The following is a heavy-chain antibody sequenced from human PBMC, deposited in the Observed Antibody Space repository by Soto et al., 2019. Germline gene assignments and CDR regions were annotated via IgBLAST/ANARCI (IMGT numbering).Heavy chain of an antibody. CDR3: ARPGDMATNGRYYFEY. Sequence: QVQLVQSGAEVKKPGSSVKVSCKASGGTFSSYAISWVRQAPGQGLEWMGGIIPIFGTANYAQKFQGRVTITADESTRTAYMELSSLRSEDTAVYYCARPGDMATNGRYYFEYWGQGTLVTVSS. CDR2: IIPIFGTA. CDR1: GGTFSSYA. J-gene: IGHJ4*02. D-gene: IGHD5-12*01. V-gene: IGHV1-69*01.